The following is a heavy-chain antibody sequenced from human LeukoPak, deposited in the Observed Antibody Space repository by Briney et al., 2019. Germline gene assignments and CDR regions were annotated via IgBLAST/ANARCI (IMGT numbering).Heavy chain of an antibody. Sequence: GGSLRLSCAASGFTFSNAWMNWVRQSPGKGLEWVGRIKSKTDGGTIDYGAPVKGRFTISRDDSKNTLLLQMNSLKTEDTAMYHCTTGVRDSSGYYNFDYWGQGTLVTASS. J-gene: IGHJ4*02. CDR3: TTGVRDSSGYYNFDY. D-gene: IGHD3-22*01. CDR1: GFTFSNAW. V-gene: IGHV3-15*01. CDR2: IKSKTDGGTI.